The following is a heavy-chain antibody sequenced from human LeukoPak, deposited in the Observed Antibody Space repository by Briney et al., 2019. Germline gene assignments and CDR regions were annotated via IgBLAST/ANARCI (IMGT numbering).Heavy chain of an antibody. CDR1: GGTFISYA. CDR3: ARADPLFMVRGVISGFDP. D-gene: IGHD3-10*01. CDR2: IIPIFGTA. V-gene: IGHV1-69*13. J-gene: IGHJ5*02. Sequence: SVKVSCKASGGTFISYAISWVRQAPGQGLEWMGGIIPIFGTANYAQKFQGRVTITADESTSTAYMELSSLRSEDTAVYYCARADPLFMVRGVISGFDPWGQGTLVTVSS.